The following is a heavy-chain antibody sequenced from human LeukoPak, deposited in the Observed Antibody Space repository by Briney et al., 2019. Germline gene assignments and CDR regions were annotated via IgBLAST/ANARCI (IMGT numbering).Heavy chain of an antibody. Sequence: ASVKVSCKASGYTFTKYDINWVGQAAGQGHEWMGWMNPNRGNTGYSQKFQGRVTITRNTSKRTAYMEVSSLRSEDTAVYYCASLGVLPAAISPPSAYYYYYGMDVWGQGTTVTVSS. V-gene: IGHV1-8*01. D-gene: IGHD2-2*01. CDR3: ASLGVLPAAISPPSAYYYYYGMDV. CDR1: GYTFTKYD. CDR2: MNPNRGNT. J-gene: IGHJ6*02.